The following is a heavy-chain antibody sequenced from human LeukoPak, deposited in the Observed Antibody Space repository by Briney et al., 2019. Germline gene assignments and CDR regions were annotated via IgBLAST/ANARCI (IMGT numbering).Heavy chain of an antibody. CDR2: ISAYNGNT. CDR1: GYTFTSYG. D-gene: IGHD2-2*01. J-gene: IGHJ4*02. V-gene: IGHV1-18*04. CDR3: ARDMEGYCSSTSCYSGFLDY. Sequence: ASVKVSCKASGYTFTSYGISWVRQAPGQGREWMGWISAYNGNTNYAQKLQGRVTMTTDTSTSTAYMELRRLRSDDAAVYYCARDMEGYCSSTSCYSGFLDYWGQGTLVTVSS.